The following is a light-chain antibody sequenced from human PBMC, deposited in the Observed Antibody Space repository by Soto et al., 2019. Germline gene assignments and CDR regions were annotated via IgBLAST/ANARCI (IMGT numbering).Light chain of an antibody. CDR2: DAS. Sequence: EIMLTQSPATLSLSPGERATLSCRASQSVSSYLAWYQQKPGQAPRLLIYDASNRATGIPARSSRSGSGTDFTLTIRSLEPEDFAVYYCQQRSNWPPTWTFGQGTQVDIK. CDR3: QQRSNWPPTWT. J-gene: IGKJ1*01. V-gene: IGKV3-11*01. CDR1: QSVSSY.